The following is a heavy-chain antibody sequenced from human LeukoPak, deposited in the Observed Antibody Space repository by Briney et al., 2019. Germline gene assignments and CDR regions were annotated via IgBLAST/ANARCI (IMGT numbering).Heavy chain of an antibody. V-gene: IGHV1-69*05. Sequence: GASVKVSCKASGGTFSSYAISWVRQAPGQGLEWMGGIIPIFGTANYAQKFQGRVTITTDESTSTAYMELSSLRSEDTAVYYCARAIVATISGYYYYYYYMDVWGKGTTVTVSS. J-gene: IGHJ6*03. CDR1: GGTFSSYA. CDR2: IIPIFGTA. D-gene: IGHD5-12*01. CDR3: ARAIVATISGYYYYYYYMDV.